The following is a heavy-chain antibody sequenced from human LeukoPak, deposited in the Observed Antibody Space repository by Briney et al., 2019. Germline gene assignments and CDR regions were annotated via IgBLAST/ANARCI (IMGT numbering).Heavy chain of an antibody. D-gene: IGHD3-22*01. CDR3: AKARDPYYYDSSGYLRLGAFDI. CDR1: GFTFDDYA. Sequence: GGSLRLSCAASGFTFDDYAMHWVRQAPGKGLEWVSGISWNSGSIGYADSVKGRFTISRDNAKNSLYLQMNSLRAEDMALYYCAKARDPYYYDSSGYLRLGAFDIWGQGTMVTVSS. V-gene: IGHV3-9*03. J-gene: IGHJ3*02. CDR2: ISWNSGSI.